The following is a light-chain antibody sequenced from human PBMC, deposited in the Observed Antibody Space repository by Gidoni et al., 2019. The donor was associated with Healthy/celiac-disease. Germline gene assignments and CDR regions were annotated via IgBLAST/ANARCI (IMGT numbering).Light chain of an antibody. CDR3: QQYNSYSTT. Sequence: MTQSPSTLSASVGDRVTITCRASQSISSWLAWYQQKPGKAPKLLIYKASSLESGVPSRFSGSGSGTEFTLTISKLQPDDFATYYCQQYNSYSTTFGQGTKVEIK. CDR1: QSISSW. CDR2: KAS. V-gene: IGKV1-5*03. J-gene: IGKJ1*01.